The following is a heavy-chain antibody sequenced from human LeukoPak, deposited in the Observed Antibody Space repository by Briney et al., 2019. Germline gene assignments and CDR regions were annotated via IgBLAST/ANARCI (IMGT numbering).Heavy chain of an antibody. CDR2: IYYSGST. J-gene: IGHJ4*02. Sequence: SETLSLTCTVSGGSISSSSYYWGWIRQPPGKGLEWIGSIYYSGSTYYNPSLKSRVTISVDTSKNQFSLKLSSVTAADTAVYYCARLGPLLRYSGYDEGAGDYWGQGTLVTVSS. V-gene: IGHV4-39*01. CDR1: GGSISSSSYY. CDR3: ARLGPLLRYSGYDEGAGDY. D-gene: IGHD5-12*01.